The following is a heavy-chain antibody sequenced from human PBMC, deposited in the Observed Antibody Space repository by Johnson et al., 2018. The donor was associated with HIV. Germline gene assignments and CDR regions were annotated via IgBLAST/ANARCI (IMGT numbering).Heavy chain of an antibody. CDR1: GFTFSSYG. CDR3: AKTYSSSWYAFDI. D-gene: IGHD6-13*01. J-gene: IGHJ3*02. V-gene: IGHV3-30*02. CDR2: IWYDGSNK. Sequence: QVQLVESGGGLVKPGGSLRLSCAASGFTFSSYGMHWVRQAPGKGLEWVAVIWYDGSNKYYADSVKGRFTISRDNSKNTLYLQMNSLRAEDTAVYYCAKTYSSSWYAFDIWGQGTMVTVSS.